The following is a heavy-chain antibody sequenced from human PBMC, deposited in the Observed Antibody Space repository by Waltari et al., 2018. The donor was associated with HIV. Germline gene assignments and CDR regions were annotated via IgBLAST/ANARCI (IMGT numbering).Heavy chain of an antibody. CDR2: ISYHGDVK. CDR3: AQGARGWSPGY. D-gene: IGHD6-19*01. Sequence: QVHLVESGGGVVQPGRSLRLSCAASGFTFSSYAMHWVRQAPGKGLEWVAVISYHGDVKYYADYVNGRLTKARDNSKNTLELQKNSLRADDTAVYYCAQGARGWSPGYWGQGTLVNVSS. CDR1: GFTFSSYA. V-gene: IGHV3-30*18. J-gene: IGHJ4*02.